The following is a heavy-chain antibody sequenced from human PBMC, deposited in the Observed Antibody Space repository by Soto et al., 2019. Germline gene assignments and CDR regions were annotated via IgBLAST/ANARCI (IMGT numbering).Heavy chain of an antibody. CDR1: GFTFSSYG. CDR2: IWYDGSNK. D-gene: IGHD1-26*01. CDR3: ARDPAGWWERRD. J-gene: IGHJ4*02. Sequence: QVQLVESGGGVVQPGRSLRLSCAASGFTFSSYGMHWVRQAPGKGLAWVAFIWYDGSNKYYADSVKGRFTISRDNSKHTLYLQMNSLRAEDTAVYYCARDPAGWWERRDWGQGTLVTVAS. V-gene: IGHV3-33*01.